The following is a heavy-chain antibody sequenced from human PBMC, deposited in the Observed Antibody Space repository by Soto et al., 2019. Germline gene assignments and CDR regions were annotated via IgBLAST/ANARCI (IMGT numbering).Heavy chain of an antibody. CDR3: GRDLWGYCGTDCYPLDV. J-gene: IGHJ6*02. CDR2: IHYSGST. V-gene: IGHV4-59*01. CDR1: SGFISNYY. Sequence: PSETLSLTCTVSSGFISNYYWSWIRQPPGKGLEWIGYIHYSGSTNYNPSLKSRVTISIDTSKNQFSLKLSSVTAADTAVYYCGRDLWGYCGTDCYPLDVWGQGTTVTVSS. D-gene: IGHD2-21*02.